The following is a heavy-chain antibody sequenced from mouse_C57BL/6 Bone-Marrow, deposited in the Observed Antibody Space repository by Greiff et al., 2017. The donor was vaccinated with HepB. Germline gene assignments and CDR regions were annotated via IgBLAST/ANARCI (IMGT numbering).Heavy chain of an antibody. CDR1: GFSLTSYG. Sequence: VQLQQSGPGLVQPSQSLSITCTVSGFSLTSYGVHWVRQSPGKGLEWLGVIWRGGSTDYNAAFMSRLSITKDNSKRQVFFKMNSLQADDTAIYYCAKNRGVYGNYVGWFAYWGQGTLVTVSA. D-gene: IGHD2-1*01. CDR2: IWRGGST. J-gene: IGHJ3*01. V-gene: IGHV2-5*01. CDR3: AKNRGVYGNYVGWFAY.